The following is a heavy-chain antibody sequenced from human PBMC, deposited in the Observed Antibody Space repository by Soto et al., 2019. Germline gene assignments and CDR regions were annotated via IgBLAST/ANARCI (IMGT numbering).Heavy chain of an antibody. J-gene: IGHJ5*02. Sequence: SETLSLTCTASGGSISSGSYYWGWIRQPPGKGLEWIGSIYYSGSTYYNPSLKSRVTISVDTSKNQFSLKLSSVTAADTAVYYCARHLGGFLEWLLSRPWFDPWGQGTLVTVSS. CDR2: IYYSGST. CDR1: GGSISSGSYY. D-gene: IGHD3-3*01. CDR3: ARHLGGFLEWLLSRPWFDP. V-gene: IGHV4-39*01.